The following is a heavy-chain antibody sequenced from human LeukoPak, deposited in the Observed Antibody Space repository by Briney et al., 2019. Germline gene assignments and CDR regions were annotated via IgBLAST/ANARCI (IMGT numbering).Heavy chain of an antibody. CDR1: GFTSSNAW. Sequence: GGSLRLSCAASGFTSSNAWMSWVRQAPGKGLEWVGRIKSKTDGGTTDYAAPVKGRFTISRDDSKNTLYLQMNSLKPEDTAVYYCTTGVGYRTYYYYYMDVWGKGTTVTVSS. V-gene: IGHV3-15*01. CDR2: IKSKTDGGTT. J-gene: IGHJ6*03. D-gene: IGHD5-24*01. CDR3: TTGVGYRTYYYYYMDV.